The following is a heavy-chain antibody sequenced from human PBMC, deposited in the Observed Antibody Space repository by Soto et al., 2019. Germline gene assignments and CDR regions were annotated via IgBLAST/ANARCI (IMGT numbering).Heavy chain of an antibody. Sequence: SETPSVTCDVSGASISRGSWWSLVRQPPGKGLELIRVIFQDGSPNYKPLLRSLVIMSVDKSKKYFSLELTTVTAADTALSYCPRDEYTDSSDWGQGTLVTVSS. V-gene: IGHV4-4*02. J-gene: IGHJ4*02. D-gene: IGHD2-2*02. CDR1: GASISRGSW. CDR2: IFQDGSP. CDR3: PRDEYTDSSD.